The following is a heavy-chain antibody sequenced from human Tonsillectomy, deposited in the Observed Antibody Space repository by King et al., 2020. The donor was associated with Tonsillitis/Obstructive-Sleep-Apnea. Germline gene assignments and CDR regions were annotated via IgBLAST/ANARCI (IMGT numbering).Heavy chain of an antibody. Sequence: QVQLVESGGGVVQPGRSLRLSCAASGFTFSSYAMHWVRQAPGKGLEWVAVISYDGSNKYYADSVKGRFTISRDNSKNTLYLQMNSLRAEDTAVYYCARDPQDIVLMVYAIGFDYWGQGTLVTVSS. J-gene: IGHJ4*02. CDR1: GFTFSSYA. V-gene: IGHV3-30*04. D-gene: IGHD2-8*01. CDR3: ARDPQDIVLMVYAIGFDY. CDR2: ISYDGSNK.